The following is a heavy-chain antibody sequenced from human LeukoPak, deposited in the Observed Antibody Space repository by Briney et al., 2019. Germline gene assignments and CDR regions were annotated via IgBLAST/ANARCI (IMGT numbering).Heavy chain of an antibody. V-gene: IGHV4-39*01. CDR1: GGSFSSYY. CDR2: IYYSGST. CDR3: ARHRTDSSGTKSSFRFDY. Sequence: SETLSLTCAVYGGSFSSYYWGWIRQPPGKGLEWIGSIYYSGSTYYNPSLKSRVTISVDTSKNQFSLKLSSVTAADTAVYYCARHRTDSSGTKSSFRFDYWGQGTLVTVSS. J-gene: IGHJ4*02. D-gene: IGHD3-22*01.